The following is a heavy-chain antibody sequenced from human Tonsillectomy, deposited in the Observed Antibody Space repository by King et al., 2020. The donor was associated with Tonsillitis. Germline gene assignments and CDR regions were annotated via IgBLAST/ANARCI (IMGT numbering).Heavy chain of an antibody. D-gene: IGHD3-10*01. J-gene: IGHJ5*02. CDR2: IYYSGST. CDR1: GGSISSYY. CDR3: ASGIITMVRGVGWFDP. V-gene: IGHV4-59*01. Sequence: QLQESGPGLVKPSETLSLTCTVSGGSISSYYWSWIRQPPGKGLEWIGYIYYSGSTNYNPSLKSRVTISVDTSKNQFSLRLSSVTAAETAVYYCASGIITMVRGVGWFDPWGQGTLVTVSS.